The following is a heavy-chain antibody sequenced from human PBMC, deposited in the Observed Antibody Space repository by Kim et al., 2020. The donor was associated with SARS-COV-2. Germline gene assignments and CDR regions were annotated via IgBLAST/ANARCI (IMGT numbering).Heavy chain of an antibody. Sequence: GGSLRLSCAASGFTFSSYWMSWVRQAPGKGLEWVANIKQDGSEKYYVDSVKGRFTISRDNAKNSLYLQMNSLRAEDTAVYYCAREADTMIVVVSHDAFDIWGQGTMVTVSS. J-gene: IGHJ3*02. CDR3: AREADTMIVVVSHDAFDI. V-gene: IGHV3-7*03. CDR2: IKQDGSEK. D-gene: IGHD3-22*01. CDR1: GFTFSSYW.